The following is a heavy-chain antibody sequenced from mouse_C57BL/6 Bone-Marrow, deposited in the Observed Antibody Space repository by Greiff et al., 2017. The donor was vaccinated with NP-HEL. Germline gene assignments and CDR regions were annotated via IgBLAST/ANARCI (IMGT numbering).Heavy chain of an antibody. V-gene: IGHV1-52*01. Sequence: QVQLKQSGAELVRPGSSVKLSCKASGYTFTSYWMHWVKQRPIQGLEWIGNIDPSDSETHYNQKFKDKATLTVDKSSSTAYMQLSSLTSEDSAVYYCARDDGYYSVYAMDYWGQGTSVTVSS. CDR3: ARDDGYYSVYAMDY. CDR2: IDPSDSET. D-gene: IGHD2-3*01. CDR1: GYTFTSYW. J-gene: IGHJ4*01.